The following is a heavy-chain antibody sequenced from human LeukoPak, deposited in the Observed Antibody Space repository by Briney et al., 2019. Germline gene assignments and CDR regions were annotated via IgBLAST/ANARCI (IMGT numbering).Heavy chain of an antibody. D-gene: IGHD2/OR15-2a*01. CDR1: GGSTSSYY. J-gene: IGHJ6*02. CDR3: ARDSTFYGMDV. Sequence: PSETLSPTCTVSGGSTSSYYWSWIRQPPGKGLEWIGYIYYSGSTNYNPSLKSRVTISVDTSKNQFSVKLSSVTAADTAVYYCARDSTFYGMDVWGQGTTVTVSS. CDR2: IYYSGST. V-gene: IGHV4-59*01.